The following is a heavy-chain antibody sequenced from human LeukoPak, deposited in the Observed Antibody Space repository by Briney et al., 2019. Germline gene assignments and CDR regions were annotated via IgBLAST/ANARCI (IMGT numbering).Heavy chain of an antibody. CDR3: TTEGYCSGGNCYSYDN. Sequence: PGGSLRLSCAASGFTFSSAWLSWVRQAPGKGLGWVGRFKSKTDGGTTDYAAPVKGRFTISRDDSKNKLYLQMNSLKTEDTAVYYCTTEGYCSGGNCYSYDNWGQGTLVTVSS. D-gene: IGHD2-15*01. V-gene: IGHV3-15*01. CDR2: FKSKTDGGTT. J-gene: IGHJ4*02. CDR1: GFTFSSAW.